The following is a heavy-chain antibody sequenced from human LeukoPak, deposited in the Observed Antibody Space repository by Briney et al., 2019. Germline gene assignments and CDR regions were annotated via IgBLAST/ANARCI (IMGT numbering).Heavy chain of an antibody. CDR2: MNPNSGNT. Sequence: RWASVKVSCKASGYTFTSYDINWVRQATGQGLEWMGWMNPNSGNTGYAQKFQGRVTMTRNTSISTAYMELSSLRSEDTAVYYCARDGEADPDAFDIWGQGTMVTVSS. CDR3: ARDGEADPDAFDI. D-gene: IGHD2-21*01. V-gene: IGHV1-8*01. J-gene: IGHJ3*02. CDR1: GYTFTSYD.